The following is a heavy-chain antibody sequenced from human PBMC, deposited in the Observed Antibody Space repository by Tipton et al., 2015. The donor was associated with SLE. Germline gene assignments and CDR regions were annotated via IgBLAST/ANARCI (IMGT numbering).Heavy chain of an antibody. D-gene: IGHD1-14*01. CDR3: ARLITGYFFDS. CDR2: IYYSGKT. J-gene: IGHJ4*02. Sequence: TLSLTCAVSGYSISSGYQWGWIRLPPGKGLEWIGSIYYSGKTYYNPSLKSRVTMSVDTSKNQFYLKLNSVTAADTAVYYCARLITGYFFDSWGRGTLVTVSS. CDR1: GYSISSGYQ. V-gene: IGHV4-38-2*01.